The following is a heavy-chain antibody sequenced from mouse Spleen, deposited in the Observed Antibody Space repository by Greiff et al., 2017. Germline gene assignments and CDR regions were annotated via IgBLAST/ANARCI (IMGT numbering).Heavy chain of an antibody. CDR3: ARALRNYFDY. J-gene: IGHJ2*01. CDR2: ISDGGSYT. V-gene: IGHV5-4*03. Sequence: EVKLVESGGGLVKPGGSLKLSCAASGFTFSSYAMSWVRQTPEKRLEWVATISDGGSYTYYPDNVKGRFTISRDNAKNNLYLQMSHLKSEDTAMYYCARALRNYFDYWGQGTTLTVSS. CDR1: GFTFSSYA.